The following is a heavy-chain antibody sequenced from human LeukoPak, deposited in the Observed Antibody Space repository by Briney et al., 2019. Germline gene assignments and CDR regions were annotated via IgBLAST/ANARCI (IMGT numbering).Heavy chain of an antibody. CDR3: ARGPRGYSYGVFGY. J-gene: IGHJ4*02. CDR1: GFTFSSYS. Sequence: PGGSLRLSCAASGFTFSSYSMNWVRQAPGKGLEWVSSISSSSSYIYYADSVKGRFTISRDNAKNSLYLQMNSLRAEDTAVYYCARGPRGYSYGVFGYWGQGTLVTVSS. D-gene: IGHD5-18*01. V-gene: IGHV3-21*01. CDR2: ISSSSSYI.